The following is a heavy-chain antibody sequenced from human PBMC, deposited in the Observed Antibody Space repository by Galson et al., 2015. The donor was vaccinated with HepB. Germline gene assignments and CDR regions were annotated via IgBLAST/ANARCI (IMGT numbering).Heavy chain of an antibody. CDR1: GFTFSNYA. D-gene: IGHD4-17*01. CDR2: ISGSGGSA. J-gene: IGHJ4*02. CDR3: AKLGSGDPRAY. Sequence: SLRLSCAASGFTFSNYAMSWVRQAPGKGLEWVSTISGSGGSAYYADSVRGRFTISRDNSKNTLYLQMSSLRAEDTAVYYCAKLGSGDPRAYWGQGTLVTVSS. V-gene: IGHV3-23*01.